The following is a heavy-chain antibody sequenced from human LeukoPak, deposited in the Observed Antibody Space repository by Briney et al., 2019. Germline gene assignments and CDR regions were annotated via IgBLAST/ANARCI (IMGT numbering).Heavy chain of an antibody. CDR1: GFTFSNYA. CDR3: AEELGRAADGTSY. D-gene: IGHD6-13*01. V-gene: IGHV3-23*01. CDR2: ITGSGGST. J-gene: IGHJ4*02. Sequence: GGSLRLSCAASGFTFSNYAMSWVRQAPGKGLEWVSSITGSGGSTDCADSVKSRFTVPRDNSKNTLYLQMNSLRAEDTAVYYCAEELGRAADGTSYWGQGTLVTVSS.